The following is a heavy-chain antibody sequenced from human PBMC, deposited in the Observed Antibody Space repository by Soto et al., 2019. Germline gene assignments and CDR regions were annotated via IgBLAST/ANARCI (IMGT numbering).Heavy chain of an antibody. D-gene: IGHD6-19*01. CDR3: SRDASNGGYFDY. CDR2: INSNNGAT. CDR1: GYTFTDYF. J-gene: IGHJ4*02. V-gene: IGHV1-2*02. Sequence: QVQLVQSGAEVKRPGASVKVSCKTSGYTFTDYFIQWVRQAPGQGLEWMCWINSNNGATKYAPKFQGRVIMTRDTSTNTAYMELTRLTSDDRAVYYCSRDASNGGYFDYWGQGALVSVSS.